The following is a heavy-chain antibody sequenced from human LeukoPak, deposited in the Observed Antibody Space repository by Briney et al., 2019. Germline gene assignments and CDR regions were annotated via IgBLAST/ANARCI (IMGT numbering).Heavy chain of an antibody. CDR2: IYYSGST. V-gene: IGHV4-59*01. J-gene: IGHJ5*02. D-gene: IGHD1-26*01. CDR1: GGSISSYY. CDR3: GREVLVGATSWFDP. Sequence: SETLSLTCTVSGGSISSYYWSWIRQPPGKGLEWIGYIYYSGSTNYNPSLKSRVTTSVDTSKNQFSLKLSSVTAADTAVYYCGREVLVGATSWFDPWGQGTLVTVSS.